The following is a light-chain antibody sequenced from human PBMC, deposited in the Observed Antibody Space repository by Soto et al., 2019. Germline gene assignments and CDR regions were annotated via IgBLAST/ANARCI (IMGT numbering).Light chain of an antibody. CDR2: GAS. Sequence: ENVFTQSPVTLSLSTGERATLSCRASQSVSSSYLAWYQQKPGQAPRLLIYGASSRATGIPDRFSGSGSGTDFTLTISRLEPEDFAVYYCHQYGSSPPVTFGGGTKVDI. CDR1: QSVSSSY. V-gene: IGKV3-20*01. J-gene: IGKJ4*01. CDR3: HQYGSSPPVT.